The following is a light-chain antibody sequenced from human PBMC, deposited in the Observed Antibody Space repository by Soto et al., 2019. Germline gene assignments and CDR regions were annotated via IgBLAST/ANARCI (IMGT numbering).Light chain of an antibody. Sequence: IQMTQSPSSLSASVGDRVTITCRASQSISSYLNWYQQKPGKAPKLLIYAASSLQSGVPSRFSGSGSGTDFTLTISSLQPEDFATYYCQQSYSTPPVTFRQGTRLEIK. CDR1: QSISSY. CDR2: AAS. CDR3: QQSYSTPPVT. J-gene: IGKJ5*01. V-gene: IGKV1-39*01.